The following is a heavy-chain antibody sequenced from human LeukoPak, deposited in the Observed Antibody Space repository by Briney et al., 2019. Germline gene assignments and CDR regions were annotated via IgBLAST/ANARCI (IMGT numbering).Heavy chain of an antibody. D-gene: IGHD5-12*01. CDR3: AKDRGGYTYYPFLSYFFDY. J-gene: IGHJ4*02. CDR1: GFTFDAYG. V-gene: IGHV3-30*18. CDR2: ISYDENYR. Sequence: SGGSLRLSCAASGFTFDAYGIHWVRQAPGKGLEWVAGISYDENYRNYAESVKGRFTISRDNSKNTLYLQMNSLRAEDTAVYYCAKDRGGYTYYPFLSYFFDYWGQGTLVTVSS.